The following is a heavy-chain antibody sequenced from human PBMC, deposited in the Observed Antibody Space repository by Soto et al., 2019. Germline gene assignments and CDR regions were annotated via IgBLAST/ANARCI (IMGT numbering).Heavy chain of an antibody. CDR2: ISYDGSNE. Sequence: VQLVESGGGVVQPGGSLRLSCAASGFIFSTYGMHWVRQVPGKGLEWVAHISYDGSNEHYADSVKGRFTVSRDNAKNTLSLQLPSLRSEDTAVYYCTKEYIVGTTWGYFESWSQGTLVTVSS. J-gene: IGHJ4*02. CDR1: GFIFSTYG. V-gene: IGHV3-30*18. CDR3: TKEYIVGTTWGYFES. D-gene: IGHD1-26*01.